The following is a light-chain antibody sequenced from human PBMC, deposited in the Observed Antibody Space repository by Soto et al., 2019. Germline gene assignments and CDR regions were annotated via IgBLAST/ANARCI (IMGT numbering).Light chain of an antibody. CDR2: LGS. CDR1: QSLLHSNGYNY. CDR3: MQALQTPRFT. V-gene: IGKV2-28*01. Sequence: DIVMTQSPLSLPVTPGEPASISCRSSQSLLHSNGYNYLDWYLQKPGQSPQLLIYLGSNRASGVPDRFSGSGSGTYFTLKISRVEADDVGVYYCMQALQTPRFTFGPGTKVD. J-gene: IGKJ3*01.